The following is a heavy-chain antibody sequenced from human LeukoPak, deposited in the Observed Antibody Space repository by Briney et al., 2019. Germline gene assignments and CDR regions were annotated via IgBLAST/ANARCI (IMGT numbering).Heavy chain of an antibody. D-gene: IGHD1-26*01. CDR2: IKSKTDCGTT. V-gene: IGHV3-15*01. CDR3: TTDYVGASDY. Sequence: GGSLRLSCAASGFTFSNAWMSWVRQAPGKGLEWVGRIKSKTDCGTTDYAAPVKGRFTISRDDSKNTLYLQMNSLKTEDTAVYYCTTDYVGASDYWGQGTLVTVSS. J-gene: IGHJ4*02. CDR1: GFTFSNAW.